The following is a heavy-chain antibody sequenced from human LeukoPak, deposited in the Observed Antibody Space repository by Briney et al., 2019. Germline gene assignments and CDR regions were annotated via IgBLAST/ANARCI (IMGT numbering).Heavy chain of an antibody. J-gene: IGHJ3*02. V-gene: IGHV4-59*01. Sequence: SETLSLTCAVSGGSINSYYWSWIRQPPGKGLEWIGYIYYSGSTNYNPSLKSRVTISVDTSKNQFSLKLSSVTAADTAVYYCARVVGYCSSTSCFNDAFDIWGQGTMVTVSS. CDR2: IYYSGST. CDR3: ARVVGYCSSTSCFNDAFDI. CDR1: GGSINSYY. D-gene: IGHD2-2*01.